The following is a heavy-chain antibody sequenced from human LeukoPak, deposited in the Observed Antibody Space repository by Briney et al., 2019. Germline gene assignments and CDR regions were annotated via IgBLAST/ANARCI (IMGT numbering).Heavy chain of an antibody. CDR2: IYYSGST. D-gene: IGHD1-1*01. CDR1: SGSISSYY. V-gene: IGHV4-59*01. Sequence: SETLSLTCTVSSGSISSYYWSWIRQPPGKGLEWIGYIYYSGSTNYNPSLKSRVTISVDTSKNQFSLKLSSVTAADTAVYYCARISAGTHRGNYFDYWGQGTLVTVSS. CDR3: ARISAGTHRGNYFDY. J-gene: IGHJ4*02.